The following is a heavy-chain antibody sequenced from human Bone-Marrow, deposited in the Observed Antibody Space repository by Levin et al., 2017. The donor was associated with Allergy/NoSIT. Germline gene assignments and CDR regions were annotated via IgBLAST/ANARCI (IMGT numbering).Heavy chain of an antibody. CDR1: GFTFSTYG. Sequence: GESLKISCAASGFTFSTYGLGWVRQAPGKGLEWVSIISASGATTDYTDSVKGRFTISRDNSKNTLYLQMDSLRVDDTAVYYCAKGPFSSSSRGYYFDSWGRGTLVTVSS. J-gene: IGHJ4*02. CDR3: AKGPFSSSSRGYYFDS. CDR2: ISASGATT. D-gene: IGHD6-6*01. V-gene: IGHV3-23*01.